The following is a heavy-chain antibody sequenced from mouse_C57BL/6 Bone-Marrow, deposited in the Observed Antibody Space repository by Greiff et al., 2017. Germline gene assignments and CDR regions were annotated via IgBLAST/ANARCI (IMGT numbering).Heavy chain of an antibody. Sequence: EVKLVESGPGLVKPSQSLSLTCSVTGYSITSGYYWNWIRQFPGNKLEWMGYISYDGSNNYNPSLKNRISITRDTSKNQFFLKLNSVTTEDTATYYCASLFITTVGFDYWGQGTTLTVSS. CDR1: GYSITSGYY. CDR2: ISYDGSN. CDR3: ASLFITTVGFDY. D-gene: IGHD1-1*01. V-gene: IGHV3-6*01. J-gene: IGHJ2*01.